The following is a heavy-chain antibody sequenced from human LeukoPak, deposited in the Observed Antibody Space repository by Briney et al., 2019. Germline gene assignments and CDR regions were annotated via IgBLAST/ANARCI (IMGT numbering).Heavy chain of an antibody. J-gene: IGHJ4*02. D-gene: IGHD3-9*01. CDR1: GLTLKYW. V-gene: IGHV3-7*01. CDR2: IKQDGSEK. Sequence: GGSLRLPCAASGLTLKYWMNWVRQAPGKGLEWVANIKQDGSEKFYADSVKGRFSISRDNTQNLVYLQMDSLRGEDSAVYYCAGGGGWLIGSWGQGTLVTVSS. CDR3: AGGGGWLIGS.